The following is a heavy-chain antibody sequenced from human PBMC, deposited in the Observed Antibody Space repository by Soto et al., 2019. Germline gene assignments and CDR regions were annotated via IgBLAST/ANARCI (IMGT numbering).Heavy chain of an antibody. CDR2: IYYSGST. CDR1: GGSISSGDYY. J-gene: IGHJ4*02. CDR3: ARVDSYGSVFDY. V-gene: IGHV4-30-4*01. D-gene: IGHD5-18*01. Sequence: SETMSFTCTVSGGSISSGDYYWSWIRQPPGKGLEWIGYIYYSGSTYYNPSLKSRVTISVDTSKNQFSLKLSSVTAADTAVYYCARVDSYGSVFDYWGQGTLVTVSS.